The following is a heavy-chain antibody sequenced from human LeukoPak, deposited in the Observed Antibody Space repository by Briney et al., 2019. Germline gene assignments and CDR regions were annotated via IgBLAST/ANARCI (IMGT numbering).Heavy chain of an antibody. CDR2: IYYSGTT. V-gene: IGHV4-59*01. J-gene: IGHJ4*02. D-gene: IGHD6-13*01. CDR1: GGSISSYY. Sequence: ASETLSLTCTVSGGSISSYYWSWIREPPGKGLEWIGYIYYSGTTNYNPSLKSRVTISVDTSKNQFSLKLSSVTAADTAAYYCARGVYIAAAQYGYWGQGTLVTVSS. CDR3: ARGVYIAAAQYGY.